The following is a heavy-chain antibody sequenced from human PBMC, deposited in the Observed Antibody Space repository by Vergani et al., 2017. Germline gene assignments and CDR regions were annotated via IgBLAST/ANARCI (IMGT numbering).Heavy chain of an antibody. D-gene: IGHD6-13*01. J-gene: IGHJ4*02. V-gene: IGHV3-23*01. CDR1: GFTFSSYA. CDR2: ISSSGGST. Sequence: EVQLLESGGGLVQPGGSLRLSCAASGFTFSSYAMSWVRQAPGKGLEWVSAISSSGGSTYYGDSVKGRFPISRYNSKNTLYRQMNSRMAEDTAVYYCAKHWDIAASGHFDYWGQGTLVTVSS. CDR3: AKHWDIAASGHFDY.